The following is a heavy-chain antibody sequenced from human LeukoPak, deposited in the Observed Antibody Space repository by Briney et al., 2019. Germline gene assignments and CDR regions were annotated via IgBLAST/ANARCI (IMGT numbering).Heavy chain of an antibody. D-gene: IGHD5-18*01. V-gene: IGHV7-4-1*02. CDR1: GYTFTTYA. CDR3: AREVAIGRAAMEGLLH. J-gene: IGHJ4*02. Sequence: GASVKVSCKASGYTFTTYAMNWVRQAPGQGLEWMGWINTNTGNPAYAQGFTGRFVFSLDTSVSTAYLQISSLKADVTAVYYCAREVAIGRAAMEGLLHWGQGTLVTVSS. CDR2: INTNTGNP.